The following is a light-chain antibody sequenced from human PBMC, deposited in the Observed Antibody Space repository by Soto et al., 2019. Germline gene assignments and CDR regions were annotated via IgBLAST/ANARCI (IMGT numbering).Light chain of an antibody. CDR2: WAS. J-gene: IGKJ4*01. Sequence: DIVMTQSPDSLAVSLGERATINCKSSQSVLYSSNNRNSLAWYQQKPGQPPKLLISWASTRKSGVPDRFTGSESGTDFALTISSLQAEDLAVYYCQPYYSLPLTFGGGTKVEIK. CDR1: QSVLYSSNNRNS. V-gene: IGKV4-1*01. CDR3: QPYYSLPLT.